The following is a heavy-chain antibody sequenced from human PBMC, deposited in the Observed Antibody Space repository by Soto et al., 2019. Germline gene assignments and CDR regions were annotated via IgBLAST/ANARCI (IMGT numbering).Heavy chain of an antibody. Sequence: QVQLQESGPGLVKPSQTLSLTCTVSGGAISSGGYYWSWIRQHPGKGLEWIGYIYYSGSTYYNPSLKSRVTISVDTSKNQFSLKLSSVTAADAAVYYCATYDSSDYQSSSTIGWFDPWGQGTLVTVSS. CDR3: ATYDSSDYQSSSTIGWFDP. CDR1: GGAISSGGYY. CDR2: IYYSGST. J-gene: IGHJ5*02. V-gene: IGHV4-31*03. D-gene: IGHD3-22*01.